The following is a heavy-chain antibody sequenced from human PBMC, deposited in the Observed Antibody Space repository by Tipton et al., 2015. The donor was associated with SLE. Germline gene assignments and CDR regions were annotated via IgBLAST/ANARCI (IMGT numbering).Heavy chain of an antibody. V-gene: IGHV4-59*08. D-gene: IGHD3-10*01. CDR3: ARHRLTVLQKVNVPSDGLDV. CDR2: VYSSGAS. Sequence: TLSLTCTVSGGSISSYYWSWIRQAPGKGLEWIGYVYSSGASNFNPSLKSRLSISVDTSKNQFSLRLGSVTAADTAVYYCARHRLTVLQKVNVPSDGLDVWGQGTTVSVSS. J-gene: IGHJ6*02. CDR1: GGSISSYY.